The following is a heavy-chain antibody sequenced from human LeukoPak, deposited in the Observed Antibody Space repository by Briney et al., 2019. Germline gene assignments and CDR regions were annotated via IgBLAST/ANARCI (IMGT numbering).Heavy chain of an antibody. J-gene: IGHJ4*02. V-gene: IGHV4-34*01. CDR2: INHSGST. CDR3: ARGKILDY. Sequence: SETLSLTCAVYGGSFSGYYWSWIRQPPGKGLEWIGEINHSGSTNYNPSLKSRVTISVDTSKNQFSLKLSSVTAADTAVYYCARGKILDYLGQGTLVTVSS. CDR1: GGSFSGYY.